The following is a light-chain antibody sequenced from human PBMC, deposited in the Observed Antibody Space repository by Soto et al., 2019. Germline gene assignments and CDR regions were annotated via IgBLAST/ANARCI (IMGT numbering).Light chain of an antibody. CDR2: AAS. Sequence: DIQLTQSPSFLSASVGDRVTITCRASQGISSYLAWYQQKPGKAPKLLIYAASTLQSGVPSRFSGSGSGTEFTLTISSLQPDDFATYYCQQYTNYPWTFGQGTKVDI. J-gene: IGKJ1*01. CDR3: QQYTNYPWT. CDR1: QGISSY. V-gene: IGKV1-9*01.